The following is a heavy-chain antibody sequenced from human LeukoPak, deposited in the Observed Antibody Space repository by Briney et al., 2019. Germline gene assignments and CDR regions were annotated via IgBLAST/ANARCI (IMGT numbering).Heavy chain of an antibody. V-gene: IGHV3-30*04. Sequence: GGTLRLSCAASGFTFSSYAMHWVRQAPGKGLEWVAVISYDGSNKYYADSVKGRFTISRDNSKNTLYLQMNSLRAEDTAVYYCARAAGWFGARYMDVWGKGTTVTVSS. CDR3: ARAAGWFGARYMDV. J-gene: IGHJ6*03. D-gene: IGHD3-10*01. CDR2: ISYDGSNK. CDR1: GFTFSSYA.